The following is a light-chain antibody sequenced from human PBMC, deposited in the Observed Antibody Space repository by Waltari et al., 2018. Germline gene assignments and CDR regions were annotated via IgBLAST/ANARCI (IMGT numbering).Light chain of an antibody. CDR1: PSNIGNNP. J-gene: IGLJ3*02. V-gene: IGLV1-44*01. Sequence: QSVLTQPPSVSGTPGQRVTISCSGSPSNIGNNPVNWYQQFPGTAPKVLISDDNQRPWGVPDRFSVSKSGPSASLVISGLQSDDEADYYCAARDDSLNVWVFGGGTKVTVL. CDR2: DDN. CDR3: AARDDSLNVWV.